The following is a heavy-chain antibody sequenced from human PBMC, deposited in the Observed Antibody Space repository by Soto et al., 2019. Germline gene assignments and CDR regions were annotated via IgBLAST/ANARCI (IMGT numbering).Heavy chain of an antibody. CDR2: IFYDGSND. CDR1: GFFFQNYA. V-gene: IGHV3-33*01. D-gene: IGHD6-6*01. Sequence: QAMLVESGGDEVQPGTSLRLSCAGSGFFFQNYAMHWVRLAPGKGLEWVASIFYDGSNDNYADSVKGRFTVSRDNSEGMMCLQMNNFRVEDTGVYFCARAINMQLARICCMEVWGIGTTVTVSS. J-gene: IGHJ6*03. CDR3: ARAINMQLARICCMEV.